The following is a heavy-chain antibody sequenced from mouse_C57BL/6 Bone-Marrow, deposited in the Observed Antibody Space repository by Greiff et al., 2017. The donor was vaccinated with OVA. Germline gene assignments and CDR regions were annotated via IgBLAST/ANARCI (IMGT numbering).Heavy chain of an antibody. Sequence: QVQLQQPGAELVKPGASVTLSCKASGYTFTSYWMHWVKQRPGQGLEWIGMIHPNSGSTNYNEKFKSKATLTVDKSSSTAYMQLSSLTSEDSAVYYCASGDLLWYFDVWGTGTTVTVSS. D-gene: IGHD2-1*01. CDR3: ASGDLLWYFDV. CDR2: IHPNSGST. V-gene: IGHV1-64*01. J-gene: IGHJ1*03. CDR1: GYTFTSYW.